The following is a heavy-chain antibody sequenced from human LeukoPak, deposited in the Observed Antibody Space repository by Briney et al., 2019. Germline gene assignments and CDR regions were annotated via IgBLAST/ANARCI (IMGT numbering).Heavy chain of an antibody. D-gene: IGHD4-17*01. J-gene: IGHJ6*03. CDR2: IYYSGST. CDR3: ARGPPAYGDYHYYYYMDV. CDR1: GGSISSSSYY. V-gene: IGHV4-39*07. Sequence: PSETLSLTCTVSGGSISSSSYYWGWIRQPPGKGLEWIGSIYYSGSTYYNPSLKSRVIISVDKSKNQFSLKLTSVTAADTAVYYCARGPPAYGDYHYYYYMDVWGKGTTVTISS.